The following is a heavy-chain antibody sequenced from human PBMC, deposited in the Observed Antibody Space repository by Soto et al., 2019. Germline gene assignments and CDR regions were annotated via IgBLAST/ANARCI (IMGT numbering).Heavy chain of an antibody. V-gene: IGHV3-33*01. CDR2: IWYDGSNK. D-gene: IGHD5-18*01. CDR3: ARDLRGYSYGYYYYGMDV. J-gene: IGHJ6*02. Sequence: ESGGGVVQPGRSLRLSCAASGFTFSSYGMHWVRQAPGKGLEWVAVIWYDGSNKYYADSVKGRFTISRDNSKNTLYLQMNSLRAEDTAVYYCARDLRGYSYGYYYYGMDVWGQGTTVTVSS. CDR1: GFTFSSYG.